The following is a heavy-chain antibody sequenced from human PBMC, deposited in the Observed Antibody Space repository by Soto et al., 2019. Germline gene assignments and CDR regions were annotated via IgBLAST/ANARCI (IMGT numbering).Heavy chain of an antibody. V-gene: IGHV4-59*01. D-gene: IGHD4-4*01. CDR1: GGSISSYY. J-gene: IGHJ6*04. Sequence: SETLSLTCTVSGGSISSYYWSWIRQPPGKGLEWIGYIYYSGSTNYNPSLKSRVTISVDTSKNQFSLKLSSVTAADTAVYYCARVCGRAYSNPSLDVWGKGTTVTVSS. CDR3: ARVCGRAYSNPSLDV. CDR2: IYYSGST.